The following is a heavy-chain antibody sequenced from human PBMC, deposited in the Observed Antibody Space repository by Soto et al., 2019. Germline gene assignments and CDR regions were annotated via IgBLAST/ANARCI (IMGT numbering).Heavy chain of an antibody. Sequence: EVQLLESGGGLVQPGGSLRLSCAASGFTFSSYGMTWVRQAPGKGLEWVSFSSATGAGTYYADSVKGRFTISRDNSKNTQYLQMTRLRAADTAVYYCAKDRRAGGNYGFYSDFWGQGALVIVS. V-gene: IGHV3-23*01. J-gene: IGHJ4*02. CDR3: AKDRRAGGNYGFYSDF. CDR2: SSATGAGT. CDR1: GFTFSSYG. D-gene: IGHD1-7*01.